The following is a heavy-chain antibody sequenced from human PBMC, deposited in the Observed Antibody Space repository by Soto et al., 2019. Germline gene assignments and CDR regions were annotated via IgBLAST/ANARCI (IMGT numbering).Heavy chain of an antibody. CDR3: ASKRLRYFDWLSA. CDR2: IYYSGNT. CDR1: GGSISSGDYY. D-gene: IGHD3-9*01. J-gene: IGHJ5*02. Sequence: SETLSLTCTVSGGSISSGDYYWSWIRQPPGKGLEWIGCIYYSGNTYYNPSLKSRVTISVDTSKNQFSLKLSSVTAADTAVYYCASKRLRYFDWLSAWGQGTLVTVSS. V-gene: IGHV4-30-4*01.